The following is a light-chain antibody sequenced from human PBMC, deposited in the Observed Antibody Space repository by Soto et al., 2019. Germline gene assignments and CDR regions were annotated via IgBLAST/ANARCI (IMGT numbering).Light chain of an antibody. J-gene: IGKJ1*01. V-gene: IGKV3-20*01. CDR3: QQYGNSPRT. CDR1: QSISRSY. Sequence: ETVLTQSPGNMSLSPGERATLSCRASQSISRSYLAWYQQKPGQATRLLIYGASSRATGIPDRFSGSGSGTDFTLTISRLEPEDFAVYYCQQYGNSPRTFGQGTKVEIK. CDR2: GAS.